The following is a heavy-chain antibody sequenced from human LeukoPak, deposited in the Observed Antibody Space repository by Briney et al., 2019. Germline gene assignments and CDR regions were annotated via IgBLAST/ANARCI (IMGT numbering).Heavy chain of an antibody. J-gene: IGHJ3*02. D-gene: IGHD3-16*01. CDR1: GGTFSSYT. V-gene: IGHV1-69*02. Sequence: SVKVSCKASGGTFSSYTVSWVRQAPGQGLEWMGRIIPTLGIANYAQMFQGRVTITADKSTSTAYMELSSLRSEDTAVYYCASRSGSLRLGSNVFDIWGQGTMVTVSS. CDR3: ASRSGSLRLGSNVFDI. CDR2: IIPTLGIA.